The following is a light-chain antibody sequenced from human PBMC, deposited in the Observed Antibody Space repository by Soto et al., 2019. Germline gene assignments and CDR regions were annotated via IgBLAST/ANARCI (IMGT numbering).Light chain of an antibody. Sequence: ITISCTGTSSDVGGYNYVSWYQHHPGKAPKLMIYDVSNRPSGVSNRFSGSKSGNTASLTISGLQPEDEADYYCSSYTTSNTRQIVFGTGTKVTVL. J-gene: IGLJ1*01. CDR1: SSDVGGYNY. CDR2: DVS. V-gene: IGLV2-14*03. CDR3: SSYTTSNTRQIV.